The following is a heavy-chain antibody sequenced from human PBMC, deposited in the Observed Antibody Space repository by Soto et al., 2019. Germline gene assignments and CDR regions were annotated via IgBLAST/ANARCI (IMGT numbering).Heavy chain of an antibody. CDR3: ARDLMSPITMVRGVSDY. CDR2: ISYDGSNK. V-gene: IGHV3-30-3*01. CDR1: GFTFSSYA. J-gene: IGHJ4*02. D-gene: IGHD3-10*01. Sequence: PGGSLRVSCAASGFTFSSYAMHWVRQAPGKGLEWVAVISYDGSNKYYADSVKGRFTISRDNSKNTLYLQMDSLRAEDTAVYYCARDLMSPITMVRGVSDYWGQGTLVTVSS.